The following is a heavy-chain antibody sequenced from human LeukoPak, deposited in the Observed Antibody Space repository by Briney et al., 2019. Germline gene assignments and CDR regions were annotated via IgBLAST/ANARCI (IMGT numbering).Heavy chain of an antibody. Sequence: SETLSLTCAVYGGSFSGLYWSWIRQFPGKGLEWIGEINHSGSTNYNPSLKSRVTISVDTSKNQFSLKLSSVTAADTAVYYCARDTYYYGSGSRPENWFDPWGQGTLVTVSS. CDR1: GGSFSGLY. CDR2: INHSGST. D-gene: IGHD3-10*01. V-gene: IGHV4-34*09. CDR3: ARDTYYYGSGSRPENWFDP. J-gene: IGHJ5*02.